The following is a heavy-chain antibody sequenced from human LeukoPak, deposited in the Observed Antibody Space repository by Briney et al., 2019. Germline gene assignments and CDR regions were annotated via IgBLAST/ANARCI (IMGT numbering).Heavy chain of an antibody. CDR2: ISWNSGSI. V-gene: IGHV3-9*01. CDR3: ARDTSVRGSPYYYYYGMDV. CDR1: GFTFDDYA. Sequence: PGGSLRLSCAASGFTFDDYAMHWVRQAPGKGLEWVSGISWNSGSIGYADSVKGRFTISRDNAKNSLYLQMNSLRAEDTALYYCARDTSVRGSPYYYYYGMDVWGQGTTVTVSS. J-gene: IGHJ6*02. D-gene: IGHD3-10*01.